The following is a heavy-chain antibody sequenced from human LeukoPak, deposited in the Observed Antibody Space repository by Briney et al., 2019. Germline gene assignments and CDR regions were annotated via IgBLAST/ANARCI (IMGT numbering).Heavy chain of an antibody. Sequence: GGSLRLSCAASGFTFSSYGMSWVRQAPGKGLEWVSAISGSGGSTYYADSVKGRFTISRDNSKNTLYLQMNSLRAEDTAVYYCAKDSSARGSSWYYWGQGTLVTVSS. D-gene: IGHD6-13*01. CDR3: AKDSSARGSSWYY. V-gene: IGHV3-23*01. J-gene: IGHJ4*02. CDR2: ISGSGGST. CDR1: GFTFSSYG.